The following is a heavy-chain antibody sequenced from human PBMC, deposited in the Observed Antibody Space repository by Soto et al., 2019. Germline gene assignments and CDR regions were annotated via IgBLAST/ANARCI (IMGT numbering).Heavy chain of an antibody. Sequence: TVADGSISSFYWSWIRKTPGKGLEWIGYIYYSGSTNYNPSLKSRVTISVDTSKNQFSLKLSSVTAADTAVYYFERHYLTPAAPSGMDVLGNGSSVTGSS. D-gene: IGHD2-2*01. V-gene: IGHV4-59*08. J-gene: IGHJ6*03. CDR1: DGSISSFY. CDR3: ERHYLTPAAPSGMDV. CDR2: IYYSGST.